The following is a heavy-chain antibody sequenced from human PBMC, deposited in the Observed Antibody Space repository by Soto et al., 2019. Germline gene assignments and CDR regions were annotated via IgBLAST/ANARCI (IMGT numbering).Heavy chain of an antibody. Sequence: PSETLSLTCTVSGGSISSGCYYWSWIRQHPGKGLEWIGYIYYSGSTYYNPSPKSRVTISVDTSKNEFSLKLSSVTAADTAVYYCARRGDGYNYYFDYWGQGTLVTVSS. CDR3: ARRGDGYNYYFDY. D-gene: IGHD5-12*01. CDR1: GGSISSGCYY. CDR2: IYYSGST. J-gene: IGHJ4*02. V-gene: IGHV4-31*03.